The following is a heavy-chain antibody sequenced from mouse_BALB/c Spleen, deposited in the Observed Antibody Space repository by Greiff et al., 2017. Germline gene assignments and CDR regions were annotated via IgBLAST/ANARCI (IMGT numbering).Heavy chain of an antibody. CDR3: ARHEGGVYYDYDAYAMDY. V-gene: IGHV1-62-2*01. CDR1: GYTFTEYI. CDR2: FYPGSGSI. J-gene: IGHJ4*01. Sequence: QVQLKQSGAELVKPGASVKLSCKASGYTFTEYIIHWVKQRSGQGLEWIGWFYPGSGSIKYNEKFKDKATLTADKSSSTVYMELSRLTSEDSAVYFCARHEGGVYYDYDAYAMDYWGQGTSVTVSS. D-gene: IGHD2-4*01.